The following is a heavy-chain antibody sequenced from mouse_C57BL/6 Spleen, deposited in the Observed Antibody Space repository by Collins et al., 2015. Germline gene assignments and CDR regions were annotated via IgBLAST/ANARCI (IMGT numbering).Heavy chain of an antibody. CDR2: IDPETGGT. CDR1: GYTFTDYE. Sequence: QVQLQQSGAELVRPGASVTLSCKASGYTFTDYEMHWVKQTPVHGLEWIGAIDPETGGTAYNQKFKGKAILTADKSSSTAYMELRSLTSEDSAVYYCTRVYYYGSSLPWFAYWGQGTLATVSA. CDR3: TRVYYYGSSLPWFAY. V-gene: IGHV1-15*01. D-gene: IGHD1-1*01. J-gene: IGHJ3*01.